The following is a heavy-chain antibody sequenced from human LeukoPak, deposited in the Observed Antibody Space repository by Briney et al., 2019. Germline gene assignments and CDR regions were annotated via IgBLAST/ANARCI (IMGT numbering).Heavy chain of an antibody. J-gene: IGHJ4*02. Sequence: ASVKVSCKTSGYTFTSYGISWVRQAPGQGLEWMGWISAYNGNTNYAQKFQGRVTMTTDTSTSTAYMELRSLRSDDTAVYYCARSEYYDFWSGYLGSFDYWGQGTLVTVSS. CDR1: GYTFTSYG. D-gene: IGHD3-3*01. V-gene: IGHV1-18*01. CDR3: ARSEYYDFWSGYLGSFDY. CDR2: ISAYNGNT.